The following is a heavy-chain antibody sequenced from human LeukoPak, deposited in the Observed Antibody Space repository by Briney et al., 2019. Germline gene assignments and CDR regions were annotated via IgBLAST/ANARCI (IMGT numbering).Heavy chain of an antibody. D-gene: IGHD3-22*01. CDR1: GFTFSSYS. CDR2: ISSSSSTI. J-gene: IGHJ4*02. CDR3: ARDQSGYYDSSGFDY. Sequence: PGGSLRLSCAASGFTFSSYSMNWVRRAPGKGLEWVSYISSSSSTIYYADSVKGRFTISRDNAKNSLYLQMNSLRAEDTAVYYCARDQSGYYDSSGFDYWGQGTLVTVSS. V-gene: IGHV3-48*04.